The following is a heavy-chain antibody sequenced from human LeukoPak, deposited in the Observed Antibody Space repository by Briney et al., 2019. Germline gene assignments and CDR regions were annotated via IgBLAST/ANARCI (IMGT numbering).Heavy chain of an antibody. CDR1: GLSFDDYG. CDR3: ARDQVGAPRLVLD. Sequence: RGSLRLSCAAAGLSFDDYGMSWVSQAPGKGREWVSGIIWNGGRTGNADSVKGRFTISRDNAKNSLHLQMNSLRSDDTALYYCARDQVGAPRLVLDWGQGTLVTVSS. V-gene: IGHV3-20*04. D-gene: IGHD1-26*01. CDR2: IIWNGGRT. J-gene: IGHJ4*02.